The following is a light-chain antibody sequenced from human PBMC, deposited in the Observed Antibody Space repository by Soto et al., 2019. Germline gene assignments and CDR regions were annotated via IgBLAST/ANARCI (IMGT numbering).Light chain of an antibody. CDR3: SSYTSSSTLYV. CDR2: DVS. CDR1: SSDVGGYNY. Sequence: QSALTQPASGSGSPGQSSTISCTGTSSDVGGYNYVSWYQQHPGKAPKLMIFDVSNRPSGVSNRFSGSKSGNTASLTISGLQAEDEADYYCSSYTSSSTLYVFGTGTKLTV. V-gene: IGLV2-14*01. J-gene: IGLJ1*01.